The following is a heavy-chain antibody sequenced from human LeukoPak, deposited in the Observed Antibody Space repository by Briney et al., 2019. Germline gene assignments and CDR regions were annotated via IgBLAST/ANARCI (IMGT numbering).Heavy chain of an antibody. CDR1: GYIFTSYW. J-gene: IGHJ4*02. D-gene: IGHD1-26*01. V-gene: IGHV5-51*01. Sequence: GESLKISCKGSGYIFTSYWIAWVRQMPGKGLEWMGIVYFSDSTNRYSPSFQGQVTLSADKSISTAYLQWSSLRASDTAMYYCATYRPGAPLDYWGQGTLVTVSS. CDR2: VYFSDSTN. CDR3: ATYRPGAPLDY.